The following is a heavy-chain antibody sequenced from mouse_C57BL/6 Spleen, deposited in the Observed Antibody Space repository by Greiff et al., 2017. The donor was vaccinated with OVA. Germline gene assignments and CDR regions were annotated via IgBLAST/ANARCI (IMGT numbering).Heavy chain of an antibody. CDR2: INPSSGYT. CDR3: ANYGSSYAYYFDY. CDR1: GYTFTSYW. D-gene: IGHD1-1*01. V-gene: IGHV1-7*01. Sequence: QVQLQQSGAELAKPGASVKLSCKASGYTFTSYWMHWVKQRPGQGLEWIGYINPSSGYTKYNQKFKDKATLTADKSSSPAYMQLSSLTYEDSAVYYCANYGSSYAYYFDYWGQGTTLTVSS. J-gene: IGHJ2*01.